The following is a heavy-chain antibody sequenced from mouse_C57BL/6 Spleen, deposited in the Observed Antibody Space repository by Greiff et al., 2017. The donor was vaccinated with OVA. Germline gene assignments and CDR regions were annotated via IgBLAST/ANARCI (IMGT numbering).Heavy chain of an antibody. CDR1: GYTFTSYW. D-gene: IGHD2-4*01. Sequence: QVQLQQPGAELVKPGASVKLSCKASGYTFTSYWMQWVKQRPGQGLEWIGEIDPSDSYTNYNQKFKGKATLTVDTSSSTAYMQLSSLTSEDSAVYYCARGELGLRRPGFAYWGQGTLVTVSA. CDR3: ARGELGLRRPGFAY. J-gene: IGHJ3*01. CDR2: IDPSDSYT. V-gene: IGHV1-50*01.